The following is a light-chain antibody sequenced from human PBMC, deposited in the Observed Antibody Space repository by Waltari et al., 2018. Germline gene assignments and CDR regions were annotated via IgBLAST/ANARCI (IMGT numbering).Light chain of an antibody. Sequence: QSVLAQPPSVSAAPGQKVSLSCPGTPPNIANNYVSWYQQFPGTAPKLLIYEDYRRPSGIPDRFSGSKSGASATLDITGLQTGDEADYYCGAWDSSLGVGVLGGGTRVTVL. CDR3: GAWDSSLGVGV. J-gene: IGLJ3*02. CDR2: EDY. CDR1: PPNIANNY. V-gene: IGLV1-51*01.